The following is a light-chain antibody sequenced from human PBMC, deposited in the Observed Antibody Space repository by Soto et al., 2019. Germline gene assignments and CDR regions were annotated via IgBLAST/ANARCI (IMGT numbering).Light chain of an antibody. V-gene: IGKV3-15*01. Sequence: IGVTNYPGTMSVHGGGGGTLAFRRSQSMGSKVAWYQQTPGQAPRLXXXGASTRAAGIPARFSGSGSGTEFTLTIPSLQSEDFAVYYGHQYKHWLPWTFCQGTKVDI. CDR1: QSMGSK. J-gene: IGKJ1*01. CDR2: GAS. CDR3: HQYKHWLPWT.